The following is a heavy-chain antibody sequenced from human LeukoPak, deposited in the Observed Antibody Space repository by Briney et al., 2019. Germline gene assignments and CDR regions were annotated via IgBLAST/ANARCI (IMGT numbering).Heavy chain of an antibody. CDR1: GGSISSYY. Sequence: SETLSLTCTVSGGSISSYYWSWIRQPPGKGLEWIGYIYYSGSTYYNPSLKSRVTISVDTSKNQFSLKLSSVTAADTAVYYCAREVRYWGQGTLVTVSS. V-gene: IGHV4-30-4*01. D-gene: IGHD4/OR15-4a*01. CDR2: IYYSGST. J-gene: IGHJ4*02. CDR3: AREVRY.